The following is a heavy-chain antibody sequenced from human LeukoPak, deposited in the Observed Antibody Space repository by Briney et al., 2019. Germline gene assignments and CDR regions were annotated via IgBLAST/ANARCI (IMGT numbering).Heavy chain of an antibody. D-gene: IGHD5-24*01. CDR2: IIPIFGTA. CDR1: GGTFSSYA. Sequence: SVKVSCKASGGTFSSYAISWVRRAPGQGLEWMGRIIPIFGTANYAQKFQGRVTITTDESTSTAYMEPSSLRSEDTAVYYCAREPKTYQPGRDGYKFDYWGQGTLVTVSS. CDR3: AREPKTYQPGRDGYKFDY. J-gene: IGHJ4*02. V-gene: IGHV1-69*05.